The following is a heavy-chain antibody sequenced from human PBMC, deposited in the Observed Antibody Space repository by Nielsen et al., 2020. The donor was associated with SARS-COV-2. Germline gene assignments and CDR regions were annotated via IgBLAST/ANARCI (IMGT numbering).Heavy chain of an antibody. J-gene: IGHJ6*03. D-gene: IGHD6-13*01. CDR3: ARVAAAGTYYYYYYMDV. CDR1: GYTFTGYY. V-gene: IGHV1-2*06. CDR2: INPNSGGT. Sequence: ASVKVSCKASGYTFTGYYMHWVRQAPGQGLEWMGRINPNSGGTNYAQKFQGRDTMTRDTSISTAYMELSRLRSDDTAVYYCARVAAAGTYYYYYYMDVWGKGTTVTVSS.